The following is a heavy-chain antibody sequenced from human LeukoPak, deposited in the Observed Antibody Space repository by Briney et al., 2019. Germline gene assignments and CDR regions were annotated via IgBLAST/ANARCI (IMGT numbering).Heavy chain of an antibody. Sequence: GGSLRLSCAASGFTFSSYGMHWVRQAPGKGLEWVAVISFDGSYKYYADSVKGRFTISRDNSKNTLYLQMNSLRAEDTAVYYCASAGDTAYGRRWGQGTLVTVSS. D-gene: IGHD5-18*01. CDR2: ISFDGSYK. J-gene: IGHJ4*02. CDR1: GFTFSSYG. CDR3: ASAGDTAYGRR. V-gene: IGHV3-30*03.